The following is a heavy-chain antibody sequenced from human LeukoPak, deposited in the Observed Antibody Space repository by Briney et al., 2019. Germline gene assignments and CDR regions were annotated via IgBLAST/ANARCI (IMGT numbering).Heavy chain of an antibody. CDR3: ARGRRDYSNYFQH. D-gene: IGHD4-11*01. V-gene: IGHV1-8*03. J-gene: IGHJ1*01. CDR1: GYTFTSYD. CDR2: MSPNSGNT. Sequence: ASVKVSCKASGYTFTSYDINWVRQATGQGLEWMGWMSPNSGNTGYARKFQGRVTITRNTSISTAYMELSSLRSEDTAVYYCARGRRDYSNYFQHWGQGTLVTVSS.